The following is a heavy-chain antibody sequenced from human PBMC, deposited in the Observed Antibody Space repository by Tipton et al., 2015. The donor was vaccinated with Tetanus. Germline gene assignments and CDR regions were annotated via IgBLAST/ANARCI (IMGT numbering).Heavy chain of an antibody. V-gene: IGHV4-59*01. CDR3: ARTSGYMYSDC. J-gene: IGHJ4*02. Sequence: TLSLTCTVSGGSISTYHWNWIRQSPGKGLEWIGYIDYFGSTKYNPSLKSRVAMSVDTSKNQLSLRLNSVTSADTAVYYCARTSGYMYSDCWGQGTPVIVSS. D-gene: IGHD3-3*01. CDR2: IDYFGST. CDR1: GGSISTYH.